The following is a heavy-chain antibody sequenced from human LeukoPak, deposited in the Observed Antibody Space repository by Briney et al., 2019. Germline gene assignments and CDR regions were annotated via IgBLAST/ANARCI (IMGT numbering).Heavy chain of an antibody. Sequence: SETLSLTCTVSGGSISSYYWSWIRQPPGKGLEWIGYIYYSGSTNYNPSLKSRVTISVDTSKNQFSLKLSSVTAADTAVYYCARDIGGYYYDSSGYSIDAFDIWGQGTMVTVSS. J-gene: IGHJ3*02. D-gene: IGHD3-22*01. CDR3: ARDIGGYYYDSSGYSIDAFDI. CDR2: IYYSGST. V-gene: IGHV4-59*01. CDR1: GGSISSYY.